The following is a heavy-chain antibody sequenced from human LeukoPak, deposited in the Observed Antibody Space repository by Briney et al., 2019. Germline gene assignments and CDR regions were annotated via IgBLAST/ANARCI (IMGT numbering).Heavy chain of an antibody. CDR1: VNTFNNYA. V-gene: IGHV1-69*06. Sequence: ASVKVSYTPSVNTFNNYAISWVRQAPGQGLEWRGRIVPIFSTTNYAQKFQDRVIIPADKSTRTAYMELSSLRSEDTAVYYCARDATHYHYMDVWGRDHGHRLL. J-gene: IGHJ6*03. CDR2: IVPIFSTT. CDR3: ARDATHYHYMDV.